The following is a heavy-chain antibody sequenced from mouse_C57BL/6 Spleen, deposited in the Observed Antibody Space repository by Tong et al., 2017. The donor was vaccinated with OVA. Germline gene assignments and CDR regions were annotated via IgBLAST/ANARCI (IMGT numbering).Heavy chain of an antibody. CDR1: GYTFTSYV. J-gene: IGHJ3*01. D-gene: IGHD3-1*01. Sequence: EVQLQQSGPELVKPGASVKMSCKASGYTFTSYVMHWVKQKPGQGLEWIGYINPYNDGTKYNEKFKGRATLTSDKSSSTAYMQLSRLTSEDSAGYFCARGAARAAWCAYWGQGTLVTVSA. CDR3: ARGAARAAWCAY. V-gene: IGHV1-14*01. CDR2: INPYNDGT.